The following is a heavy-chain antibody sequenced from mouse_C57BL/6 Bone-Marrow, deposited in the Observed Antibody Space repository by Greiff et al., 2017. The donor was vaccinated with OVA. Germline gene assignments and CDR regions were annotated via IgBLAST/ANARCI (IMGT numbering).Heavy chain of an antibody. CDR1: GFTFSSYG. CDR2: ISSGGSYT. CDR3: ARHYYGSYWYFDV. V-gene: IGHV5-6*01. D-gene: IGHD1-1*01. J-gene: IGHJ1*03. Sequence: EVHLVESGGDLVKPGGSLKLSCAASGFTFSSYGMSWVRQTPDKRLEWVATISSGGSYTYYPDSVKGRFTISRDNAKNTLYLQMSSLKSEDTAMYYCARHYYGSYWYFDVWGTGTTVTVSS.